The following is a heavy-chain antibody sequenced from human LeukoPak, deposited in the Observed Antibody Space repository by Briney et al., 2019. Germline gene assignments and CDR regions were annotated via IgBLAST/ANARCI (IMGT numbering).Heavy chain of an antibody. CDR3: ARGMATLDY. J-gene: IGHJ4*02. Sequence: GRSLRLSCAASGFTFSSYGMHWVRQAPGKGLEWVAVIWYDGSNKYYADSVKGRFTFSRDDSKNTLYLQMNSLRAEDTAVYYCARGMATLDYWGQGTLVTVSS. CDR1: GFTFSSYG. CDR2: IWYDGSNK. V-gene: IGHV3-33*01. D-gene: IGHD5-24*01.